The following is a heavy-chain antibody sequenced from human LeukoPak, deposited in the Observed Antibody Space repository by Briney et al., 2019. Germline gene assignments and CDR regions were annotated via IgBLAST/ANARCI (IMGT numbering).Heavy chain of an antibody. J-gene: IGHJ4*02. V-gene: IGHV3-7*01. CDR1: GFTFSSYW. CDR2: SKQDASDK. Sequence: GSLRLSCAGSGFTFSSYWMSWVRQAPGKGLEWVANSKQDASDKYYVDSVKGRFTISRDNAKNSLYLQMNSLRAEDTAVYYCARGRLDAGSFDYWGQGTLVTVSS. D-gene: IGHD3-10*01. CDR3: ARGRLDAGSFDY.